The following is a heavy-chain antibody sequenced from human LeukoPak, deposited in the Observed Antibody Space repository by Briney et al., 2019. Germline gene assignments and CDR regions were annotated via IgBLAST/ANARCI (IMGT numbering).Heavy chain of an antibody. J-gene: IGHJ2*01. CDR1: GFTFSSYA. CDR2: LYSGETT. Sequence: PGGSLRLSCAASGFTFSSYAMNWVRQAPGKGLEWVSLLYSGETTYYADSVKGRFIVSRDNSKNMLYLQMNSLRAEDTAVYYCARVGDHFHWYLDLWGRGTVVTVSS. CDR3: ARVGDHFHWYLDL. V-gene: IGHV3-53*01. D-gene: IGHD3-3*02.